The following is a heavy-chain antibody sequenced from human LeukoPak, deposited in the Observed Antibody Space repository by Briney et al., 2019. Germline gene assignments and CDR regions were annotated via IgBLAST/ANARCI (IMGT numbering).Heavy chain of an antibody. V-gene: IGHV1-69*05. D-gene: IGHD3-22*01. CDR2: IIPIFGTA. CDR1: GGTFSSYA. CDR3: ATSHTPGMYYYDSSGYAYFQH. Sequence: SVKVSCKASGGTFSSYAISWVRQAPGQGLEWMGGIIPIFGTANYAQKFQGRVTITTDESTSTAYMKLSSLRSEDTAVYYCATSHTPGMYYYDSSGYAYFQHWGQGTLVTVSS. J-gene: IGHJ1*01.